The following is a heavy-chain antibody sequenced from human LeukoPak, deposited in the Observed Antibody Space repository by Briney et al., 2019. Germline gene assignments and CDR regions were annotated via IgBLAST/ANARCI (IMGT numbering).Heavy chain of an antibody. V-gene: IGHV4-34*01. D-gene: IGHD5-24*01. CDR1: GGSFSGYY. J-gene: IGHJ4*02. CDR3: ARDRAVGRDGYKRYYFDY. Sequence: SETLSLTCAVYGGSFSGYYWSWIRQPPGKGLEWIGEINHSGSTNYNPSLKSRVTISVDTSKNQFSLKLSSVTAADTAVYYCARDRAVGRDGYKRYYFDYWGQGTLVTVSS. CDR2: INHSGST.